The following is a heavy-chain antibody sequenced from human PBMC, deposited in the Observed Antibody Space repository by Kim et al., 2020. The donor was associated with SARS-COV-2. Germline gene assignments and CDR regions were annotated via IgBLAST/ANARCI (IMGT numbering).Heavy chain of an antibody. D-gene: IGHD2-2*01. CDR2: IYYSGST. J-gene: IGHJ4*02. Sequence: SETLSLTCTVSGGSISSGGYYRSWIRQHPGKGLEWIGYIYYSGSTYYNPSLKSRVTISVDTSKNQFSLKLSSVPAADTAVYYCARAPTGYCSSTSCYLFDDWGQGTLVTVSS. V-gene: IGHV4-31*03. CDR1: GGSISSGGYY. CDR3: ARAPTGYCSSTSCYLFDD.